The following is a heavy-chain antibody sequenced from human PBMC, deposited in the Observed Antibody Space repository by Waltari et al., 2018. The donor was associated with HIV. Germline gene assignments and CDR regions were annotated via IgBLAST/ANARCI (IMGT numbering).Heavy chain of an antibody. CDR2: IYHSGST. Sequence: QVQLQESGPGLVKPSETLSLTCTVSGYSISSGYYWGWIRQPPGKGLEWIGSIYHSGSTYYNPSLKSRVTISVDTSKNQFSLKLSSVTAADTAVYYCARNQISYDILTGYFSAAKWGQGTLVTVSS. CDR3: ARNQISYDILTGYFSAAK. CDR1: GYSISSGYY. J-gene: IGHJ4*02. D-gene: IGHD3-9*01. V-gene: IGHV4-38-2*02.